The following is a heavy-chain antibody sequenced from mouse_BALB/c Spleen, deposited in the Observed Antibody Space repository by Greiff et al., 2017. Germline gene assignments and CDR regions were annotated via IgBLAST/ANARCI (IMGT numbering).Heavy chain of an antibody. V-gene: IGHV5-4*02. D-gene: IGHD1-1*01. J-gene: IGHJ4*01. CDR3: AREGSSSAMDY. CDR2: ISDGGSYT. Sequence: EVMLVESGGGLVKPGGSLKLSCAASGFTFSDSYMYWVRQTPEKRLEWVATISDGGSYTYYPDSVKGRFTISRDNAKNNLYLQMSSLKSEDTAMYYCAREGSSSAMDYWGQGTSVTVSA. CDR1: GFTFSDSY.